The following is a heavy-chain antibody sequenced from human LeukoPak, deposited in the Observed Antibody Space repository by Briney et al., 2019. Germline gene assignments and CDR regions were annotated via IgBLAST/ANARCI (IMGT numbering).Heavy chain of an antibody. Sequence: PSETLSLTCTVSGVSISSSNSYWGWIRQPPGKGLEWVGSIYYSGNTYYNASLKSQVSISIDTSKNQFSLKLTSVTAADTAVYYCARQTGSGLFILPGGQGTLVTVSS. CDR3: ARQTGSGLFILP. CDR2: IYYSGNT. CDR1: GVSISSSNSY. J-gene: IGHJ4*02. V-gene: IGHV4-39*01. D-gene: IGHD3/OR15-3a*01.